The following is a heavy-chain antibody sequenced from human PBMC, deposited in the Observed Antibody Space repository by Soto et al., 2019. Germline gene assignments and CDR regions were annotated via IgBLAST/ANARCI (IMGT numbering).Heavy chain of an antibody. CDR3: AKDIGPHYGDYLLDY. J-gene: IGHJ4*02. CDR2: ISWNSGSI. D-gene: IGHD4-17*01. Sequence: GGSLRLSCAASGFTFDDYAMHWVRQAPGKGLEWVSGISWNSGSIGYADSVKGRFTISRDNAKNSLYLQMNSLRAEDTALYYCAKDIGPHYGDYLLDYWGQGTLVTVSS. V-gene: IGHV3-9*01. CDR1: GFTFDDYA.